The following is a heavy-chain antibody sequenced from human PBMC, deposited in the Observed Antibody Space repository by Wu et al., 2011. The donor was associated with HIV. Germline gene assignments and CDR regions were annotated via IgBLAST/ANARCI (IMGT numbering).Heavy chain of an antibody. V-gene: IGHV1-2*02. CDR3: ARVEHGGVYFLH. D-gene: IGHD4-23*01. J-gene: IGHJ1*01. Sequence: QVQLVQSGAEVKKPGASVKVSCKPSGYTFTGHYMHWVRQAPGQELEWMGWINPKTGGTTFAQKFQGRVTMTWDTSISTAYMELSRLKSDDTAIYYCARVEHGGVYFLHWGQGTLVTVSS. CDR2: INPKTGGT. CDR1: GYTFTGHY.